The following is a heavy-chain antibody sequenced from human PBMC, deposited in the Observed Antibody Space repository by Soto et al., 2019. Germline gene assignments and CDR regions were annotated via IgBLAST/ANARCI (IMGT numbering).Heavy chain of an antibody. CDR2: INHRGGT. V-gene: IGHV4-34*01. J-gene: IGHJ4*02. CDR3: ARGIATIPAVQGDAPDNCYFDS. CDR1: GGSFSGYY. D-gene: IGHD6-25*01. Sequence: SETLSLTCAVYGGSFSGYYWTWIRQPPGKGLEWIGGINHRGGTNYNPSLQSRVTISVDTSKNQFSLKLKSVTAADTAVYYCARGIATIPAVQGDAPDNCYFDSWGLGTRVTVSS.